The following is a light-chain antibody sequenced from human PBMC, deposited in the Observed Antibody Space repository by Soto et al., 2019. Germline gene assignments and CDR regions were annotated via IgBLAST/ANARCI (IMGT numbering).Light chain of an antibody. V-gene: IGKV3-15*01. CDR3: QQYSEWPWT. CDR1: QSLYSD. J-gene: IGKJ1*01. Sequence: EIVMTQFPVTLSVCPGERATLSCRASQSLYSDLAWYQQKPGQAPRLLIYGASARATGISARFSGSGSETEFTLTISSLQSEDFALYYCQQYSEWPWTFGQGTKVDIK. CDR2: GAS.